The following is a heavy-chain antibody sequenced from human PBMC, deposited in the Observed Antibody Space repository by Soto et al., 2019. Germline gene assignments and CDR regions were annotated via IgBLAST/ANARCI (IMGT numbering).Heavy chain of an antibody. CDR2: LYYSGST. CDR1: GGSVSSGSYY. J-gene: IGHJ4*02. D-gene: IGHD3-3*01. CDR3: ARGQAFWTGYYRMPYYFDY. V-gene: IGHV4-61*01. Sequence: SETLSLTCTVSGGSVSSGSYYWSWIRQPPGKGLEYIGYLYYSGSTNYNPSLKSRVTISVDTPKNQFSLKLTSVTAADTAIYYCARGQAFWTGYYRMPYYFDYWGQGTLVTVSS.